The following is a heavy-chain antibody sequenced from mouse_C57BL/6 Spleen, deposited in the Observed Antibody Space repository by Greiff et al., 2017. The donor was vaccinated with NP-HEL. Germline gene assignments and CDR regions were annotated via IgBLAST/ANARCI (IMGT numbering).Heavy chain of an antibody. Sequence: VQLHQSGPELVKPGASVKISCKASGYSFTSYYIHWVKQRPGHGLEWIGWIYPGSGNTKYNEKFKGKATLTADTSSSTAYMQLSSLTSEDSAVYYWARGTTVVAPDWYFDVWGTGTTVTVSS. V-gene: IGHV1-66*01. D-gene: IGHD1-1*01. CDR1: GYSFTSYY. CDR3: ARGTTVVAPDWYFDV. J-gene: IGHJ1*03. CDR2: IYPGSGNT.